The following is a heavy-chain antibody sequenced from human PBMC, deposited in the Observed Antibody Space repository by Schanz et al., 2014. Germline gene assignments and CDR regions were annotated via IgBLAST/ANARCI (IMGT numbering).Heavy chain of an antibody. V-gene: IGHV4-61*02. CDR1: GGSIRSGTYY. J-gene: IGHJ2*01. Sequence: QVQLQESGPGLVKPSQTLSLTCTVSGGSIRSGTYYWSWIRQPAGKALEWLGRVFPNGITNYNPSLKSRVTNSLHPSKTHFSLTLASLTAADTAVYYCARDTTWRLDLWGRGTLVTVAS. CDR2: VFPNGIT. CDR3: ARDTTWRLDL. D-gene: IGHD1-1*01.